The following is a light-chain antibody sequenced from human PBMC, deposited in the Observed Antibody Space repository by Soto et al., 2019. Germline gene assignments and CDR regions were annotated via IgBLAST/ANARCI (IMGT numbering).Light chain of an antibody. CDR3: QAWDSYTVV. J-gene: IGLJ2*01. V-gene: IGLV3-1*01. Sequence: SYELTQPPSVSVSPGQTASLTCSGDKLGDKYACWYQQKPGQSPVVVIYQHSKRPSGIPERFSGSNSGNTATLTISGTQAMDEADYYCQAWDSYTVVFGGGTKVTVL. CDR1: KLGDKY. CDR2: QHS.